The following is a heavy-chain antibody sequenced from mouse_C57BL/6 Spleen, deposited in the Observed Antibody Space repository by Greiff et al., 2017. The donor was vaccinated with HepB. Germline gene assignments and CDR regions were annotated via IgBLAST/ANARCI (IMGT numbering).Heavy chain of an antibody. V-gene: IGHV1-7*01. Sequence: VQLQQSGAELAKPGASVKLSCKASGYTFTSYWMHWVKQRPGQGLEWIGYINPSSGYTKYNQKFKDKAKLTADKSSSTAYMQLSSLTYEDSAVYYCARGKDYAMDYWGQGTSVTVSS. CDR3: ARGKDYAMDY. J-gene: IGHJ4*01. CDR1: GYTFTSYW. CDR2: INPSSGYT.